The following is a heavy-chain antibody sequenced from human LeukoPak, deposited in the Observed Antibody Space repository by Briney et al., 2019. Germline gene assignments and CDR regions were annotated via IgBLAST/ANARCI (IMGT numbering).Heavy chain of an antibody. CDR3: AHRGGSGLTKGRINYFDY. Sequence: KLSGPTLVNPTQTLTLTCTFSGFSLSTSGVGVGWIRQPPGKALEWLALIYWDDDKRYSPSLKSRLTITKDTSKNQVVLTMTNMDPVDTATYYCAHRGGSGLTKGRINYFDYWGQGTLVTVSS. D-gene: IGHD6-19*01. J-gene: IGHJ4*02. V-gene: IGHV2-5*02. CDR2: IYWDDDK. CDR1: GFSLSTSGVG.